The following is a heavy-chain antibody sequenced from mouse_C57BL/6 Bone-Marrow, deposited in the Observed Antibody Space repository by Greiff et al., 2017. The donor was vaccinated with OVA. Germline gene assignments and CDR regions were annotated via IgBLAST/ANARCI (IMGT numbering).Heavy chain of an antibody. Sequence: QVQLQQPGAELVRPGTSVKLSCKASGYTFTSYWMHWVKQRPGQGLEWIGGIDPSDSNTNYNQKFKGRATLTVYTSTSTAYMQLSSLTSEDSAVYYCARSGWLLPRNWGQGTTLTVSS. CDR1: GYTFTSYW. CDR2: IDPSDSNT. J-gene: IGHJ2*01. V-gene: IGHV1-59*01. D-gene: IGHD2-3*01. CDR3: ARSGWLLPRN.